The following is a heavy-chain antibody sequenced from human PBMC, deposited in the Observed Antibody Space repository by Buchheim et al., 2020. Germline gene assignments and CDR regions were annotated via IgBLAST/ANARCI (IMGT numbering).Heavy chain of an antibody. D-gene: IGHD3-22*01. J-gene: IGHJ5*01. CDR2: IYYSGST. CDR1: GGSISSYY. Sequence: QVQLQESGPGLVKPSETLSLTCTVSGGSISSYYWSWIRQPPGKGLEWIGYIYYSGSTNYNPSLKSRVTISVDTSKNQFSLKLSSVTAADTAVYYCARGGYYDSSGYTNWFDSWGQGTL. CDR3: ARGGYYDSSGYTNWFDS. V-gene: IGHV4-59*01.